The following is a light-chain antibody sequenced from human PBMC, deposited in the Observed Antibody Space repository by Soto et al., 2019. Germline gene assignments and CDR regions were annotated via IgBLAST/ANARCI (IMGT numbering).Light chain of an antibody. J-gene: IGKJ4*02. CDR2: DTS. CDR1: QIISSY. V-gene: IGKV1-39*01. CDR3: QQYNTHPLT. Sequence: DIQLTQSPSSLSASVGDRVTITCRASQIISSYLNWYQHKPGEAPKLLIYDTSSLQSGVSSRFSGSGSGTEFTLTISSLQPEDFATYSCQQYNTHPLTFGGGTKVETK.